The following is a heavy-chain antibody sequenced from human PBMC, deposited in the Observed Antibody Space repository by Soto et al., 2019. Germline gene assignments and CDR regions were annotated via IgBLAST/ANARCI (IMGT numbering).Heavy chain of an antibody. D-gene: IGHD1-26*01. V-gene: IGHV4-59*01. CDR1: GGSISSYY. J-gene: IGHJ4*02. CDR3: ARAAGDYFDY. Sequence: QVQLQESGPGLVKPSETLSLTCTVSGGSISSYYWSWIRQPPGKGLEWIGYIYHGGSTKYNPSLKSRVTISVDTSKNQFSLNLSSVTAADTAVYYCARAAGDYFDYWGQGTLVTVSS. CDR2: IYHGGST.